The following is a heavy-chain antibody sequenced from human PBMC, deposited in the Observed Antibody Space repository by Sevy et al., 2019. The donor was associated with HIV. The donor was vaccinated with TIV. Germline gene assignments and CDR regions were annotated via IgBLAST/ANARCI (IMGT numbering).Heavy chain of an antibody. J-gene: IGHJ5*02. CDR1: GFTFSGSA. CDR2: IRSKANSYAT. D-gene: IGHD3-10*01. Sequence: GESLKISCAASGFTFSGSAMHWVRQASGKGLEWVGRIRSKANSYATAYAASVKGRFTISRDDSKNTAYLQMNSLKTEDTAVYYCTRDPITYYYGSGSQPWGQGTLVTVSS. CDR3: TRDPITYYYGSGSQP. V-gene: IGHV3-73*01.